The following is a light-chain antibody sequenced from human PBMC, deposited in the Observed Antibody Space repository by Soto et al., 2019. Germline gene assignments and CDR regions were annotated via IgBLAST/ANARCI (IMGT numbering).Light chain of an antibody. V-gene: IGKV3-20*01. Sequence: EIVLTQSPGTLSLSPGERATLSCRASQSVTGSYLAWYQQKPGQAPRLVIYGTYNRATGIPDRFSGSGSGTDFTLTISRLEPEDFAVYYCQHYGISSWTFCQGTKVELK. CDR2: GTY. CDR1: QSVTGSY. J-gene: IGKJ1*01. CDR3: QHYGISSWT.